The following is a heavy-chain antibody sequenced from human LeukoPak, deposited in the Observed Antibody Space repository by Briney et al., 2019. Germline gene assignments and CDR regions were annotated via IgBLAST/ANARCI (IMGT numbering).Heavy chain of an antibody. V-gene: IGHV3-30*18. CDR2: ISYDGSNK. CDR1: GLTFSSYG. J-gene: IGHJ4*02. D-gene: IGHD2-15*01. Sequence: GGSLRLSCAASGLTFSSYGMHWVRQAPGKGLEWVAVISYDGSNKYYADSVKGRFTISRDNSKNTLYLQMNSLRAEDTAVYYYAKADCSGGSCYVNYWGQGTLVTVSS. CDR3: AKADCSGGSCYVNY.